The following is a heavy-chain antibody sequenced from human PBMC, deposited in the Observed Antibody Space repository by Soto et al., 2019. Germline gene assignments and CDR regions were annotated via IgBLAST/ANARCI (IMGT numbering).Heavy chain of an antibody. CDR2: ITRGGSII. V-gene: IGHV3-48*03. CDR3: ASVWSGYSGAQY. CDR1: GFTFSSYE. D-gene: IGHD3-3*01. Sequence: EVQLVESGGGLVQPGGSLRLSCAASGFTFSSYEMIWVRQAPGEGLACLSYITRGGSIIHYADSVKGRFTISRDNAKNSLYLQMNSLRAEDSAVYYCASVWSGYSGAQYWGQGTLVTVSS. J-gene: IGHJ4*02.